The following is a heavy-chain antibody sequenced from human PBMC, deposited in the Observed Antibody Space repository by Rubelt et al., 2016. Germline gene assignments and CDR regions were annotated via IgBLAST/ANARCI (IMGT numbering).Heavy chain of an antibody. V-gene: IGHV1-18*01. CDR1: GYTFTSYG. Sequence: QVQLVQSGAEVKKPGASVKVSCKASGYTFTSYGISWVRQAPGHGLDWMGWIRAYNGNTNSAQKVQGRGTKTTETSTRTAYMELRSLGSDDTAVYYWARERDDYGDYWGQGTLVTVSS. CDR2: IRAYNGNT. D-gene: IGHD4-17*01. CDR3: ARERDDYGDY. J-gene: IGHJ4*02.